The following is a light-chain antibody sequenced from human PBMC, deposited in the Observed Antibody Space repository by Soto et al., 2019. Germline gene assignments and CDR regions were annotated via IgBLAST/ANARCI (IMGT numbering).Light chain of an antibody. CDR3: AAWDDSLSGPGV. CDR2: KNN. J-gene: IGLJ7*01. Sequence: QAVVTQPPSASGTPGQRVTISCSGSSSNIGNFYVYWYQLLPGTAPKLLIYKNNQRPLGVPDRFSGSQSGTSASLAISGLRSEYEADYYCAAWDDSLSGPGVFGGGTQLTVL. CDR1: SSNIGNFY. V-gene: IGLV1-47*01.